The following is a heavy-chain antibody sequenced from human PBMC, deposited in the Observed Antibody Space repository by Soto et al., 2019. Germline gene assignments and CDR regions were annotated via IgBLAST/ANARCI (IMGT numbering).Heavy chain of an antibody. V-gene: IGHV3-33*01. CDR2: IWYDGSNK. D-gene: IGHD1-26*01. CDR1: AFTFSSYG. J-gene: IGHJ4*02. CDR3: ARGVGLFDY. Sequence: QVQLVESGGGVVQPGRSLRLSCAASAFTFSSYGMHWVRQAPGKGLEWVAVIWYDGSNKYYADSVKGRFTISRDNSKNTLYLQMNSLRAEDTAVYYCARGVGLFDYWGQGTLVTVSS.